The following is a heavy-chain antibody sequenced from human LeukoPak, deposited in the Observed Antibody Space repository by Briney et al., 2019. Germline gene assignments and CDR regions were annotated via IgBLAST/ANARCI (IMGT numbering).Heavy chain of an antibody. J-gene: IGHJ3*02. D-gene: IGHD7-27*01. CDR3: ARVGKLGIGAFDI. Sequence: SETLSLTCTVSGGSISSYYWSWIRQPPGKGLEWIGYIYYSGSTNYNLSLKSRVTISVDTSKNQFSLKLSSVTAADTAVYYCARVGKLGIGAFDIWGQGTMVTVSS. V-gene: IGHV4-59*01. CDR2: IYYSGST. CDR1: GGSISSYY.